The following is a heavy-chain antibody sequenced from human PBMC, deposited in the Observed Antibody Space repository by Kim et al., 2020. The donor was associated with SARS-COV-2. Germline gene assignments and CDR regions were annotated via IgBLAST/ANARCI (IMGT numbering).Heavy chain of an antibody. CDR2: INHSGST. CDR3: ARGLENKGGYDRKQWLVRKYNWFDP. CDR1: GGSFSGYY. V-gene: IGHV4-34*01. D-gene: IGHD6-19*01. Sequence: SETLSLTCAVYGGSFSGYYWSWIRQPPGKGLEWIGEINHSGSTNYNPSLKSRVTISVDTSKNQFSLKLSSVTAADTAVYYCARGLENKGGYDRKQWLVRKYNWFDPWGQGTLVTVSS. J-gene: IGHJ5*02.